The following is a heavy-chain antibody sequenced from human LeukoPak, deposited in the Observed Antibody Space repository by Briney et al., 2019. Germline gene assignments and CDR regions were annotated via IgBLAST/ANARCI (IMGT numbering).Heavy chain of an antibody. CDR3: ARNREQQLNSPFDY. J-gene: IGHJ4*02. V-gene: IGHV3-33*01. D-gene: IGHD6-13*01. CDR2: IWYDGSYK. CDR1: GFTFSSYG. Sequence: PGGSLRLSCAASGFTFSSYGIHWVRQAPGKGLEWVAVIWYDGSYKYYADSVEGRFTISRDNSKNTLYLQMNSLRAEDTAVYYCARNREQQLNSPFDYWGQGTLVTVSS.